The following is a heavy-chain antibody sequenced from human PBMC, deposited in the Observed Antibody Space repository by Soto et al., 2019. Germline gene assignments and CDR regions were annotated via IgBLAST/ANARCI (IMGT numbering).Heavy chain of an antibody. CDR2: INPSGGST. CDR1: GYTFTSYY. J-gene: IGHJ6*02. V-gene: IGHV1-46*01. CDR3: ARESATKYYDFWSGYYYGMDV. Sequence: GASVKVSCKASGYTFTSYYMHWVRQAPGQGLEWMGIINPSGGSTSYAQKFQGRVTMTRDTSTSTVYMELSSLRSEDTAVYYCARESATKYYDFWSGYYYGMDVWGQGTTVTVSS. D-gene: IGHD3-3*01.